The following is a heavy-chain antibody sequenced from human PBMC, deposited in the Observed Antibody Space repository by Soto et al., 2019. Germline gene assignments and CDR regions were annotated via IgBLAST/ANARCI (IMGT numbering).Heavy chain of an antibody. V-gene: IGHV1-18*01. CDR2: ISAYNGNT. CDR3: ARAGENANNSHYYYYMYV. CDR1: GYTLTSYG. Sequence: GASVKVSCKASGYTLTSYGISWVRQAPGQGLEWMGWISAYNGNTNYAQKLQGRVTMTTDTSTSTAYMELRSLRSDDTAVYYCARAGENANNSHYYYYMYVWGKGNTVTVSS. J-gene: IGHJ6*03. D-gene: IGHD1-1*01.